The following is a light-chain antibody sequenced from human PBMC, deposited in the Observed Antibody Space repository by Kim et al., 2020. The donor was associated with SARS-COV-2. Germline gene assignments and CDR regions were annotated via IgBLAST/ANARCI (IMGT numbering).Light chain of an antibody. CDR1: SSDIGGYDY. Sequence: AVTISCTGTSSDIGGYDYISWYQQHPGKAPKLSIYEVRKRPSGVPDRFSGSKSGNTASLTVSGLQAEDEADYYCGSYAGSNNYVFGTGTKVTVL. J-gene: IGLJ1*01. V-gene: IGLV2-8*01. CDR2: EVR. CDR3: GSYAGSNNYV.